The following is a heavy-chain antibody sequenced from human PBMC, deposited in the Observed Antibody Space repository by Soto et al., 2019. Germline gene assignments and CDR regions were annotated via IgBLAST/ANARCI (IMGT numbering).Heavy chain of an antibody. CDR2: IIPILGIA. Sequence: QVQLVQSGAEVKKPGSSVKVSCNASGGTFSSYTISWVRQAPGQGLEWMGRIIPILGIANDAQKFQGRVTITGDKPTSTAYLELSSLRSEDTAVYYCASPANSEGMLFGYWGQGALVTVAA. CDR1: GGTFSSYT. CDR3: ASPANSEGMLFGY. J-gene: IGHJ4*02. V-gene: IGHV1-69*02. D-gene: IGHD2-8*01.